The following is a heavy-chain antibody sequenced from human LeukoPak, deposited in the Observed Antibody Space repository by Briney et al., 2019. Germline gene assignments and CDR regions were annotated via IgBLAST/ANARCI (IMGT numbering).Heavy chain of an antibody. CDR2: INPNSGGT. CDR3: ARGGAVPARYYYYGMDV. CDR1: GYTFTGYY. V-gene: IGHV1-2*02. D-gene: IGHD3-16*01. J-gene: IGHJ6*02. Sequence: ASVTVSCKASGYTFTGYYMHWVRQAPGQGLEWMGWINPNSGGTNYAQKFQGRVTMTRDTSISTAYMELSRLRSDDTAVYYCARGGAVPARYYYYGMDVWGQGTTVTVSS.